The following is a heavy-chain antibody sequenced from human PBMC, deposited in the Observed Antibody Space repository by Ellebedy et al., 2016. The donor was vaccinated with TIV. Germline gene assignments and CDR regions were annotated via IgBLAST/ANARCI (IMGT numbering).Heavy chain of an antibody. CDR2: ISSISNDT. D-gene: IGHD3-3*02. CDR3: ARFSRGAPFVDYLYYMDV. Sequence: PGGSLRLSCEVSGFNFSGYCMNWVRQAPGKGLELVSFISSISNDTHYTDSVEGRFTISRDNAENLMYLQMNSLRHEDTAVYYCARFSRGAPFVDYLYYMDVWGKGTTVTVSS. V-gene: IGHV3-21*01. J-gene: IGHJ6*03. CDR1: GFNFSGYC.